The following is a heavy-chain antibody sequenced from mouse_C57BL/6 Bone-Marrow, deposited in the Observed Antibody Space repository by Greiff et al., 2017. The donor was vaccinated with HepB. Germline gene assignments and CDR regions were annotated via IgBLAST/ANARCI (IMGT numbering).Heavy chain of an antibody. CDR3: AKPYYSNYYAMDY. Sequence: EVQRVESGGGLVKPAGSLKLSCAASGFTFSDYGMHWVRQAPEKGLEWVAYISSGSSTIYYADTVKGRFTISRDNAKNTLFLQMTSLRSEDTAMYYCAKPYYSNYYAMDYWGQGTSVTVSS. D-gene: IGHD2-5*01. V-gene: IGHV5-17*01. CDR1: GFTFSDYG. CDR2: ISSGSSTI. J-gene: IGHJ4*01.